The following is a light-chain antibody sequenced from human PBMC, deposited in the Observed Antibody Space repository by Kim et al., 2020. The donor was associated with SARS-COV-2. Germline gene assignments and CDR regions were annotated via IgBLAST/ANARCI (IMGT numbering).Light chain of an antibody. CDR2: AAS. CDR1: QTISSH. V-gene: IGKV1-39*01. CDR3: QQSYTTPIT. J-gene: IGKJ4*01. Sequence: DIQMTQSPSSLSASVGDRVTITCRASQTISSHLNWYQQKPGKAPKLLIYAASSLESGVPSRFSGSGSGTDFTLTISSLQPDDFASYYCQQSYTTPITFGGGTKLEIK.